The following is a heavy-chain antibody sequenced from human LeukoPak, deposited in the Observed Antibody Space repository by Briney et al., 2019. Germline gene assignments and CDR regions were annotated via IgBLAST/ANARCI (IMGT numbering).Heavy chain of an antibody. CDR3: ASSSLRGSDAFDI. CDR1: GDSVSSSSAA. CDR2: TYYRSKWYT. V-gene: IGHV6-1*01. D-gene: IGHD3-16*01. J-gene: IGHJ3*02. Sequence: SQTLSLTCAISGDSVSSSSAAWNWIRQSPSRGLEWLGRTYYRSKWYTDYAVSVSSRITINPDASKNQFSLQLNSVTPEDTAVYYCASSSLRGSDAFDIWDQGTMVTVSS.